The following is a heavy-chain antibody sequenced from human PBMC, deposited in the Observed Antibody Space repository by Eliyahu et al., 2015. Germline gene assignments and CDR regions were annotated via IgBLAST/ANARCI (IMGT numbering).Heavy chain of an antibody. V-gene: IGHV3-30-3*01. J-gene: IGHJ6*03. CDR3: ARGGQSRAYYYYMDV. CDR1: GFTFSXYA. CDR2: IXYDGSNK. Sequence: QVQLVESGGGXVQPGRSLRLSCXASGFTFSXYAMHWXRQAPGKGLEWXAVIXYDGSNKXYADSVKGRFTXSRDNSKNTLYLQMNSLRAEDTAVYYCARGGQSRAYYYYMDVWGKGTTVTVSS.